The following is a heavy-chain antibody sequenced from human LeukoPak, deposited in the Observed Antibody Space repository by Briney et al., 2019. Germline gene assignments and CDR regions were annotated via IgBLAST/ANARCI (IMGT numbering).Heavy chain of an antibody. CDR3: AKDRGISATEGFGY. V-gene: IGHV3-30-3*01. CDR1: GFTFSSYA. J-gene: IGHJ4*02. D-gene: IGHD1-14*01. Sequence: PGGSLRLSCAASGFTFSSYAMHWVRQAPGKGLEWVAVISYDGSNKYYADYVEGRFTISRSNSKSTLYLQMNSLGDEDTAVYYCAKDRGISATEGFGYWGQGTLVTVSS. CDR2: ISYDGSNK.